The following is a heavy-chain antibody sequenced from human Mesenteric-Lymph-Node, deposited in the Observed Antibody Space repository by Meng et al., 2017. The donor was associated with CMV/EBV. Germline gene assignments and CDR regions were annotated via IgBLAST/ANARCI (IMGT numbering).Heavy chain of an antibody. CDR3: AKEVYSSSWAIDY. V-gene: IGHV3-30*02. CDR2: IRYDGSNK. CDR1: GFTFSSYG. D-gene: IGHD6-13*01. Sequence: GESLKISCAASGFTFSSYGMHWVRQTPGKGLEWVAFIRYDGSNKYYADSVKGRFTISRDNSIDTLYLQMNSLRAEDTAVYSCAKEVYSSSWAIDYWGQGTLVTVS. J-gene: IGHJ4*02.